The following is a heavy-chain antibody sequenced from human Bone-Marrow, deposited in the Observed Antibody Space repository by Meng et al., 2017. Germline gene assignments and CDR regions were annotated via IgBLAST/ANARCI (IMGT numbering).Heavy chain of an antibody. CDR1: GGTFSSYT. V-gene: IGHV1-69*04. D-gene: IGHD1-26*01. CDR2: IIPILGIA. CDR3: ARDGIVGATRGLYFQH. Sequence: SVKVSCKASGGTFSSYTISWVRQAPGQGLEWMGRIIPILGIANYAQKFQGRVTITADKSTSTAYMELSSLRSEDTAVYYCARDGIVGATRGLYFQHWGQGTLVTVSS. J-gene: IGHJ1*01.